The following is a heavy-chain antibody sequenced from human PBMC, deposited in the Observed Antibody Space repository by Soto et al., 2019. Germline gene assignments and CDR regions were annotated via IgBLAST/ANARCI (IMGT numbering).Heavy chain of an antibody. CDR1: GFSFSSYA. V-gene: IGHV3-30*18. Sequence: QVQLVESGGGVVQPGRSLRLSCAASGFSFSSYAMNWVRQAPGKGLEWVAVISYDGTNKYYVDSVTGRFTISRDNSKNTLYLQMNSLRVQDTAVYYCAKTEQVVLYADDYWGQGTLVTVSS. CDR2: ISYDGTNK. J-gene: IGHJ4*02. D-gene: IGHD2-2*01. CDR3: AKTEQVVLYADDY.